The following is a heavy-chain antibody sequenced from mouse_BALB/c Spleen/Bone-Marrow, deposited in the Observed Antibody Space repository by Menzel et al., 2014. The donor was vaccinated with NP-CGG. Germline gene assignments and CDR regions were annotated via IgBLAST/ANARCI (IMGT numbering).Heavy chain of an antibody. Sequence: VQLKESGAELVKPGASVKLSCTASGFNIKDTYMHWVKQRPEQGLEWIGRIDPANGNTKYDPKFQGKATITADTSSNTACLQLSSLTSEDTAVYYCATYYRYDRRFAYWGQGTLVTVSA. J-gene: IGHJ3*01. D-gene: IGHD2-14*01. CDR3: ATYYRYDRRFAY. CDR1: GFNIKDTY. V-gene: IGHV14-3*02. CDR2: IDPANGNT.